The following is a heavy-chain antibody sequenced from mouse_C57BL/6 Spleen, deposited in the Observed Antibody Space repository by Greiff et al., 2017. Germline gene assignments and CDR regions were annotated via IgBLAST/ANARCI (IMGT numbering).Heavy chain of an antibody. CDR1: GFTFSDSY. D-gene: IGHD2-1*01. J-gene: IGHJ3*01. Sequence: DVMLVESEGCLVQPRSSMQLSCTLTGFTFSDSYMAWFRQVPEKGLEWVANINYDGSSTYYLDSLKSRFIISRDNAKNILYLQMRSLKSEDTATYYCARAGRYGNSPFAYWGQGALVPAFA. CDR3: ARAGRYGNSPFAY. CDR2: INYDGSST. V-gene: IGHV5-16*01.